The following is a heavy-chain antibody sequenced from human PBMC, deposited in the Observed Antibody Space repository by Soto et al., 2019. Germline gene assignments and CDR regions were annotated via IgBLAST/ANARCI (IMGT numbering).Heavy chain of an antibody. J-gene: IGHJ3*02. V-gene: IGHV3-30*18. CDR3: AKGPKGYSSSSYAFDI. CDR1: GFTFSSYG. Sequence: GGSLRLSCAASGFTFSSYGMHWVRQAPGKGLEWVAVISYDGSNKYYADSVKGRFTISRDNSKNTLYLQMNSLRAEDTAVYYCAKGPKGYSSSSYAFDIWGQGTMVTVSS. CDR2: ISYDGSNK. D-gene: IGHD6-6*01.